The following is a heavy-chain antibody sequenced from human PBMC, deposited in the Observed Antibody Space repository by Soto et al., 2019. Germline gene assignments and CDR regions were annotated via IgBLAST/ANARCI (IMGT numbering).Heavy chain of an antibody. CDR1: GGSISSSSYY. Sequence: QLQLQESGPGLVKPSETLSLTCTVSGGSISSSSYYWGWIRQPPGKGLEWIGSIYYSGSTYYNPSLKSRVTIPVDTSKNQFSLKLSSVTAADTAVYYCATGPVGYCSSTSCYEDTTFDYWGQGTLVTVSS. J-gene: IGHJ4*02. CDR2: IYYSGST. V-gene: IGHV4-39*01. CDR3: ATGPVGYCSSTSCYEDTTFDY. D-gene: IGHD2-2*01.